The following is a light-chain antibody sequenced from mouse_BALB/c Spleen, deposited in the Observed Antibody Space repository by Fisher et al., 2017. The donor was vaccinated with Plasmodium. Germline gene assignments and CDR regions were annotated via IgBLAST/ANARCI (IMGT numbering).Light chain of an antibody. Sequence: DIVITQSTLTLSVTIGQSASISCKSSQSLLDSDGKTYLNWLLQRPGQSPKRLIYLVSKLDSGVPDRFTGSGSGTDFTLKISRVEAEDLGVYFCSQSTHVPRTFGGGTKLEIK. CDR1: QSLLDSDGKTY. CDR3: SQSTHVPRT. J-gene: IGKJ1*01. V-gene: IGKV1-135*01. CDR2: LVS.